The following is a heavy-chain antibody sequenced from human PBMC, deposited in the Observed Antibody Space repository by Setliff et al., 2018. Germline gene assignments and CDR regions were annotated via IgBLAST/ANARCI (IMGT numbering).Heavy chain of an antibody. Sequence: GESLKISCKGSGYSFTSYWIGWVRQMPGKGLELMGIIYPGDSDTRYSPAFQGQVTVSADRSISTAYLQWSSLRASDTAMYYCARATGIGWPFDYWGQGTLVTVSS. CDR2: IYPGDSDT. CDR3: ARATGIGWPFDY. D-gene: IGHD6-13*01. J-gene: IGHJ4*02. V-gene: IGHV5-51*01. CDR1: GYSFTSYW.